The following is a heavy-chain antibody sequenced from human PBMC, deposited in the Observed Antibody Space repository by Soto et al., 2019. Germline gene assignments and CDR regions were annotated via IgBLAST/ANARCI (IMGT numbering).Heavy chain of an antibody. CDR1: GYTFTSYA. CDR2: INAGNGNT. V-gene: IGHV1-3*01. D-gene: IGHD6-13*01. CDR3: ARDGSSSWYRYMDV. Sequence: ASVKVSCKASGYTFTSYAMHWVRQAPGQRLEWMGWINAGNGNTKYSQKFQGRVTITRDTSASTAYMELSSLRSEDTAVYYCARDGSSSWYRYMDVWGKGTTVTVSS. J-gene: IGHJ6*03.